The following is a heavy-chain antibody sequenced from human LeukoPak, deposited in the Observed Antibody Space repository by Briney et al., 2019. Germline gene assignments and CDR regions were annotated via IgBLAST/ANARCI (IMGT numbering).Heavy chain of an antibody. V-gene: IGHV3-66*01. CDR2: IYNGDST. CDR1: GFTDSTNR. D-gene: IGHD6-19*01. CDR3: ARSSAWSRWDY. Sequence: SGGSQRLSCAAFGFTDSTNRMSWVRQAPGKGLEWVSIIYNGDSTYYADSVKGRFTISRDNSKNTLYLQVNSLRVEDTAVYYCARSSAWSRWDYWGQGTVVTVSS. J-gene: IGHJ4*02.